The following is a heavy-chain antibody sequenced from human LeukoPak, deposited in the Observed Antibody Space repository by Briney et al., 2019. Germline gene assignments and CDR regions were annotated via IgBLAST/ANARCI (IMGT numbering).Heavy chain of an antibody. D-gene: IGHD3-16*02. CDR1: GGSISSYY. V-gene: IGHV4-59*01. CDR3: ARVDMITFGGVIVREQFDY. Sequence: SETLSLTCTVSGGSISSYYWSWIRQPPGKGLEWIGYIYYSGSTNYNPSLKSRVTISVDTSKNQFSLKLSSVTAADTAVYYCARVDMITFGGVIVREQFDYWGQGTLVTVSS. J-gene: IGHJ4*02. CDR2: IYYSGST.